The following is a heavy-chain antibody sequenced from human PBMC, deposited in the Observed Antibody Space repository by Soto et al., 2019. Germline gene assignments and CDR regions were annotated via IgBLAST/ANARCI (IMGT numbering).Heavy chain of an antibody. J-gene: IGHJ4*02. CDR1: GFTFSSYG. CDR3: AKAAAAMVRRSYFDY. D-gene: IGHD5-18*01. CDR2: ISYAGSNK. V-gene: IGHV3-30*18. Sequence: QVQLVESGGGVVQPGRSLRLSCAASGFTFSSYGMHWFRQAPGKGLEWVAVISYAGSNKYYADSVKGRFTISRDNSKNTLYLQMNSLRAEDTAVYYCAKAAAAMVRRSYFDYWCQGTLVTVSS.